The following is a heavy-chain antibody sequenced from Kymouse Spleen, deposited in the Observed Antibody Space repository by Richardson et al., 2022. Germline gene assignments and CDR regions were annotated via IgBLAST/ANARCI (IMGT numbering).Heavy chain of an antibody. J-gene: IGHJ3*02. CDR2: ISGSGGST. V-gene: IGHV3-23*04. CDR1: GFTFSSYA. Sequence: EVQLVESGGGLVQPGGSLRLSCAASGFTFSSYAMSWVRQAPGKGLEWVSAISGSGGSTYYADSVKGRFTISRDNSKNTLYLQMNSLRAEDTAVYYCAKDRITMIVVVITFDAFDIWGQGTMVTVSS. D-gene: IGHD3-22*01. CDR3: AKDRITMIVVVITFDAFDI.